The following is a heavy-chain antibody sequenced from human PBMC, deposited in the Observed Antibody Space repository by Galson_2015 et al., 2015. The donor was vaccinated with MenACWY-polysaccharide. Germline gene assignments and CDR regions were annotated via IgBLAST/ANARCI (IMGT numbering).Heavy chain of an antibody. Sequence: ATLSLTCTVSDGSTNNYYWRWLRPPPGGGLEWMGYIHYSGSTYYNPSLKSRVTTSRDTSNNQFFLELNAVTAADTAIYYCVREVVWSGYFDYWNQGTLVTVS. CDR3: VREVVWSGYFDY. CDR1: DGSTNNYY. CDR2: IHYSGST. V-gene: IGHV4-59*01. J-gene: IGHJ4*02. D-gene: IGHD3-3*01.